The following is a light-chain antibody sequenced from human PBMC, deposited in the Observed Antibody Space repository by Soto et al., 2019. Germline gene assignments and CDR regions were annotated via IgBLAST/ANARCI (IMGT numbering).Light chain of an antibody. CDR3: CSYAGSYAHV. J-gene: IGLJ1*01. CDR1: SRDVGGYNY. Sequence: QSVLTQPRSVSGSPGQSVTISCTGTSRDVGGYNYVSWYQQHPGKAPKLMIYDVSKRPSGAPDRFSGSKSGNTASLTISGLQAEDEADYYCCSYAGSYAHVFGTGTKVTVL. CDR2: DVS. V-gene: IGLV2-11*01.